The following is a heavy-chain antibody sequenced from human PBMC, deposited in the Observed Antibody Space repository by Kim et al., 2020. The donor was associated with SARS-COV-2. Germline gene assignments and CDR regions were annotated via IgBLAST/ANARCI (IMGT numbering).Heavy chain of an antibody. Sequence: GGSLRLSCAASGFTFSSYAMHWVRQAPGKGLEYVSAISSNGGSTYYANSVKGRFTISRDNSKNTLYLQMGSLRAEDMAVYYCARDRRGVLRYFDWLLGPVDYWGQGTRVTVSS. V-gene: IGHV3-64*01. CDR2: ISSNGGST. D-gene: IGHD3-9*01. CDR1: GFTFSSYA. CDR3: ARDRRGVLRYFDWLLGPVDY. J-gene: IGHJ4*02.